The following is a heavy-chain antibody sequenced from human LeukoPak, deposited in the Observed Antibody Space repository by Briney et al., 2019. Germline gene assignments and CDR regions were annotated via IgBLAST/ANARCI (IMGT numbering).Heavy chain of an antibody. CDR1: GYTFTNYC. V-gene: IGHV1-2*02. CDR2: INPNSGGT. CDR3: ARDGGLDY. D-gene: IGHD3-16*01. J-gene: IGHJ4*02. Sequence: ASVKVSCKASGYTFTNYCMHWLRQPPGQGLEWMGWINPNSGGTNYAQKFQGRVTMTRDTSISTAYMDLSRLGSDDTAVYYCARDGGLDYWGQGTLVTVSS.